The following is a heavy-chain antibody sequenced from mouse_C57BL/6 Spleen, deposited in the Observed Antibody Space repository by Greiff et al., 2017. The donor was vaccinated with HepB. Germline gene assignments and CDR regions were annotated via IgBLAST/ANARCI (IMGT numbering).Heavy chain of an antibody. D-gene: IGHD2-5*01. CDR1: GYTFTSYW. CDR2: IHPNSGST. J-gene: IGHJ3*01. Sequence: QVQLQQSGAELVKPGASVKLSCKASGYTFTSYWMHWVKQRPGQGLEWIGMIHPNSGSTNYNEKFKSKATLTVDKSSSTAYMQLSSLTSEDSAVYYCARRSSTIVTRGFAYWGQGTLVTVSA. CDR3: ARRSSTIVTRGFAY. V-gene: IGHV1-64*01.